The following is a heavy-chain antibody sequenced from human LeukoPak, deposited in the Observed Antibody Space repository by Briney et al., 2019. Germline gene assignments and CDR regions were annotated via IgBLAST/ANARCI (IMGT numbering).Heavy chain of an antibody. V-gene: IGHV1-8*01. CDR3: ARSVVVVYYYYYGMDV. J-gene: IGHJ6*02. D-gene: IGHD2-15*01. Sequence: GASVKVSCKASGYTFTSYDINWVRQATGQGLEWMGWMNPNSGNTGYAQKFQGRVTMTRNTSISTACMELSSLRSEDTAVYYCARSVVVVYYYYYGMDVWGQGTTVTVSS. CDR2: MNPNSGNT. CDR1: GYTFTSYD.